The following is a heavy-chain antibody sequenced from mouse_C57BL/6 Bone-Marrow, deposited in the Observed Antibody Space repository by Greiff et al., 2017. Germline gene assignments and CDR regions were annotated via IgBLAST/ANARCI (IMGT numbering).Heavy chain of an antibody. Sequence: VQLQQSGAELVRPGASVKLSCTASGFNIKDCYMHWVKQRPEQGLEWIGRIDPEDGDTEYAPKFQGKATMTADTSSNPAYLQLSSLTSEDTAVYYCTTDGRGAYWGQGTLVTVSA. V-gene: IGHV14-1*01. CDR1: GFNIKDCY. CDR3: TTDGRGAY. CDR2: IDPEDGDT. J-gene: IGHJ3*01.